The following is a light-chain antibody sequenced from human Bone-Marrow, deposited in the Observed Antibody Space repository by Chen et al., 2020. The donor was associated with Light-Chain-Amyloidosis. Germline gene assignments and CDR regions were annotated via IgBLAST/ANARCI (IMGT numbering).Light chain of an antibody. CDR2: NTN. CDR1: TGTVTSGHY. Sequence: QAVVTQEPSLTVSPGGTVTLTSGSSTGTVTSGHYPYWFQQKPGQAPRTLIYNTNNKHSWTPARFSGSLLGGKAALTLSGAQPEDEAEYFCLFSYNGTWVFGGGTELTVL. CDR3: LFSYNGTWV. J-gene: IGLJ3*02. V-gene: IGLV7-46*01.